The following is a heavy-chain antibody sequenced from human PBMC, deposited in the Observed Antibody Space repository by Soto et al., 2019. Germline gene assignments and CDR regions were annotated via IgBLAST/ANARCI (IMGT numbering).Heavy chain of an antibody. CDR1: GGTFSSYA. CDR2: IIPIFGTA. Sequence: GASVKVSCKASGGTFSSYATSWVRQAPGQGLEWMGGIIPIFGTANYAQKFQGRVTITADESTSTAYMELSSLRSEDTAVYYCARALSRYSGSYLWYFDYWGQGTLVTVSS. CDR3: ARALSRYSGSYLWYFDY. V-gene: IGHV1-69*13. D-gene: IGHD1-26*01. J-gene: IGHJ4*02.